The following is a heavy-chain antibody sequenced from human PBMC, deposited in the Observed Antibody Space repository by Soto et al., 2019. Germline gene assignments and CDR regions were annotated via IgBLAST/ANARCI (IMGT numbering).Heavy chain of an antibody. Sequence: GGSLRLSCAASGFTFSSYAMHWVRQAPGKGLEWVAVISYDGSNKYYADSVKGRFTISRDNSKNTLYLQMNSLRAEDTAVYYCARAFPNFDWFHRRVNWFDLWGQGTLVTVSS. CDR2: ISYDGSNK. J-gene: IGHJ5*02. CDR1: GFTFSSYA. V-gene: IGHV3-30-3*01. D-gene: IGHD3-9*01. CDR3: ARAFPNFDWFHRRVNWFDL.